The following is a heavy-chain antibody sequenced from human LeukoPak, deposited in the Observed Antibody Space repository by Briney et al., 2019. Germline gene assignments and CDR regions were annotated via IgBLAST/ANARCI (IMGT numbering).Heavy chain of an antibody. CDR1: GFTFSSYA. CDR2: ISYDGSNK. D-gene: IGHD1-26*01. J-gene: IGHJ6*04. Sequence: GGSLRLSCAASGFTFSSYAMHWVRQAPGKGLEWVAVISYDGSNKYYADSVKGRFTISRDNSKNTLYLQMNSLRAEDTAVYYCAREQWGNGRDVWGKGTTVTVSS. CDR3: AREQWGNGRDV. V-gene: IGHV3-30*04.